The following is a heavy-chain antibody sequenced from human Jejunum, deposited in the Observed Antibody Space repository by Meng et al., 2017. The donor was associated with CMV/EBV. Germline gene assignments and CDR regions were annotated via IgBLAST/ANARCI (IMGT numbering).Heavy chain of an antibody. V-gene: IGHV4-30-4*08. CDR1: GGSISSGDYY. D-gene: IGHD6-19*01. CDR2: KHNSGSP. J-gene: IGHJ5*02. Sequence: CTVSGGSISSGDYYWSRIRQPPGKGLEWIGYKHNSGSPYYTPSLKSRVIISMDTSNNQFSLKLSSVTAADTAVYYCAAYSTGRSFDPWGQGTLVTVSS. CDR3: AAYSTGRSFDP.